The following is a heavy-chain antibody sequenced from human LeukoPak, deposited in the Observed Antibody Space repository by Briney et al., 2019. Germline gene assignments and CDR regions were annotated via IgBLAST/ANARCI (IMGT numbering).Heavy chain of an antibody. D-gene: IGHD3-22*01. CDR2: VNHSGST. J-gene: IGHJ4*02. V-gene: IGHV4-34*01. CDR3: ARYYYDSSGYYDDY. Sequence: SETLALTCAVCGGSFSGYYWSWIRQPPGKGLEWIGEVNHSGSTNYNPSLKSRVTISVDTSKNQFSLKLSSVTAADTAVYYCARYYYDSSGYYDDYWGQGTLVTVSS. CDR1: GGSFSGYY.